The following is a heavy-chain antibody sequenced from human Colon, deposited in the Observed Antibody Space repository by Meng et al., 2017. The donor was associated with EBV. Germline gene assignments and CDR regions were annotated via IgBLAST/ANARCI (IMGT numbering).Heavy chain of an antibody. CDR3: ARGEDYTWDV. D-gene: IGHD3-16*01. Sequence: QVQFQSSDPRLWRPSGTLVFPCNCCEDSTTRSSRGIGVGQPPGKGLEWIGEILNAGVTNYNPSLKSRVSMSVDRSRIQASLNLNSVTAADTAIYYCARGEDYTWDVWGQGILVTVSS. V-gene: IGHV4-4*02. J-gene: IGHJ4*02. CDR1: EDSTTRSSR. CDR2: ILNAGVT.